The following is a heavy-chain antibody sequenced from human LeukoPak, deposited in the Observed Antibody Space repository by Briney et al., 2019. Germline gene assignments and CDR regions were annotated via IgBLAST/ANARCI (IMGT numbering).Heavy chain of an antibody. Sequence: HPGGSLRLSCAASGFTVSSYYMSWFRQAPAKGLEWVSRIYAGGSTYYADAVKGRSTISRHHSKNTLHLQMNRLRVEDTAVYYCATAGSSELLWDYAMDVWGQGTTVTVSS. D-gene: IGHD3-10*01. J-gene: IGHJ6*02. CDR2: IYAGGST. V-gene: IGHV3-53*04. CDR1: GFTVSSYY. CDR3: ATAGSSELLWDYAMDV.